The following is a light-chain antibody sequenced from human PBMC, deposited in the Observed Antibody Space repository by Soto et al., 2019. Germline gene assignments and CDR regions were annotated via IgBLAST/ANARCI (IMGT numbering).Light chain of an antibody. V-gene: IGKV3-15*01. CDR1: QSVSSN. CDR3: QQYNEWPPFT. CDR2: GAS. Sequence: EIVMTQSPATLSVSPGERATLSCRASQSVSSNLAWYQQKPGQAPRLLIYGASTRATGIPARFSGSGSGTDFTLTISSLEPEDFAVYYCQQYNEWPPFTFGQGTRLEIK. J-gene: IGKJ5*01.